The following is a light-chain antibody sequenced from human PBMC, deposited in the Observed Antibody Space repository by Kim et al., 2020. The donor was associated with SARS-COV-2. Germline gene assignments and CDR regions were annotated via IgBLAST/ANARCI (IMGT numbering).Light chain of an antibody. J-gene: IGLJ1*01. V-gene: IGLV9-49*01. CDR2: VGTGGIVG. CDR3: GADHGSGSNFVYV. CDR1: SGYSNYK. Sequence: QPVLTQPPSASASLGASVTLTCTLSSGYSNYKVDWYQQRPGKGPRFVMQVGTGGIVGSKGDGIPDRFSVLGSGLNRYLTIKNIQEEDESDYHCGADHGSGSNFVYVFGTWTKVTVL.